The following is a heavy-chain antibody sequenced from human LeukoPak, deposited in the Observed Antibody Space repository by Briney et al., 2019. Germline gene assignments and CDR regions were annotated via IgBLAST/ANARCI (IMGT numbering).Heavy chain of an antibody. Sequence: SETLSLTCTVSGGSMRSYYWSWVRQPPGKGLEWIGEIQHGGTTNYNPSLKSRATISLDTSKNQLSLKLSSVIAADTAVYYCVRNGWFSLDYWGQGTLVSVSS. V-gene: IGHV4-34*01. CDR2: IQHGGTT. CDR3: VRNGWFSLDY. D-gene: IGHD6-19*01. CDR1: GGSMRSYY. J-gene: IGHJ4*02.